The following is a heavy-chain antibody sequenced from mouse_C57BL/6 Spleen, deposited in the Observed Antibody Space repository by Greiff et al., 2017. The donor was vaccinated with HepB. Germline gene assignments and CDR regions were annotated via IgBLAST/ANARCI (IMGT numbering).Heavy chain of an antibody. Sequence: QVQLQQSGAELVRPGSSVKLSCKASGYTFTSYWMHWVKQRPIQGLEWIGNIDPSDSETHYNQKFKDKATLTVDKSSSTAYMQLSSLTSEDSAVYYCARRGVVATHWYFDVWGTGTTVTVSS. CDR3: ARRGVVATHWYFDV. J-gene: IGHJ1*03. CDR1: GYTFTSYW. V-gene: IGHV1-52*01. D-gene: IGHD1-1*01. CDR2: IDPSDSET.